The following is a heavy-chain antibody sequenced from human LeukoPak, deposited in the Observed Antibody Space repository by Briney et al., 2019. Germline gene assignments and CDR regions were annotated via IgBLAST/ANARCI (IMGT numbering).Heavy chain of an antibody. CDR3: ASSGSYRFDY. V-gene: IGHV3-48*02. Sequence: GGSLRLSCAASGFTFSRYTMNWVRQAPGKGLEWVSHISTSGSAMYYADSVKGRFTISRDNAKDSLYLQMNSLRDEDTAVYYCASSGSYRFDYWGREPWSPSPQ. CDR1: GFTFSRYT. CDR2: ISTSGSAM. J-gene: IGHJ4*02. D-gene: IGHD1-26*01.